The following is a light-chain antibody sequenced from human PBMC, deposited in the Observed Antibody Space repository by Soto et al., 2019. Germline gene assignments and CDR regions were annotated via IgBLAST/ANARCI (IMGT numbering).Light chain of an antibody. V-gene: IGLV2-14*01. CDR1: SNDVGNYNY. Sequence: QLVLTQPASVSGSPGQSITISCTGTSNDVGNYNYVAWYQLYPGKAPKVIIYEVTNRPSGVSNRFSGSKSGNTASLTISGLQAEDEAEYYCSSYTGSSTYVFGSGTKVTVL. CDR2: EVT. CDR3: SSYTGSSTYV. J-gene: IGLJ1*01.